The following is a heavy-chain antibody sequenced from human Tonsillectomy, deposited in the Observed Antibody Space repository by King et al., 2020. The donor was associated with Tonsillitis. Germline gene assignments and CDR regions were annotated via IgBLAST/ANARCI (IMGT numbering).Heavy chain of an antibody. D-gene: IGHD3-16*01. CDR2: ISGGGSTI. Sequence: VQLVESGGGLVQPGGSLRLSCVASGFTFSSYEMNWVRQAPGKGLEWVSYISGGGSTIYYADSVKGRFTISRDNAKNSLYLQLNSLRAEDTAAYYCARFGREDYWGQGTLVTVSS. J-gene: IGHJ4*02. V-gene: IGHV3-48*03. CDR1: GFTFSSYE. CDR3: ARFGREDY.